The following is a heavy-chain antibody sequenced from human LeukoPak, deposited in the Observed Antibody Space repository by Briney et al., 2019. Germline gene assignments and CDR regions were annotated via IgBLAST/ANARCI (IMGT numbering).Heavy chain of an antibody. J-gene: IGHJ4*02. V-gene: IGHV3-30*18. D-gene: IGHD4-17*01. CDR3: AKQDGDKTA. Sequence: GGSLRLSCAASGFTFSSHWMGWVRQAPGKGLEWVAVISYDGSNKYYADSVKGRFTISRDNSKNTLYLQMNSLRAEDTAVYYCAKQDGDKTAWGQGTLVTVSS. CDR1: GFTFSSHW. CDR2: ISYDGSNK.